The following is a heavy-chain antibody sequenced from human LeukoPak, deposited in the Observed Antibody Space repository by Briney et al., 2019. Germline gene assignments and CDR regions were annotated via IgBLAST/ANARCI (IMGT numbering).Heavy chain of an antibody. Sequence: ASVKVSCTVSGYTLTELSMHWVRQAPGKGLEWMGGFDPEDGETIYAQKFQGRVTMTEDTSTDTAYMELSSLISEDTAVYYCATGPSITMIVVEGRNWFDPWGEGTLVTVSS. CDR3: ATGPSITMIVVEGRNWFDP. CDR2: FDPEDGET. D-gene: IGHD3-22*01. V-gene: IGHV1-24*01. J-gene: IGHJ5*02. CDR1: GYTLTELS.